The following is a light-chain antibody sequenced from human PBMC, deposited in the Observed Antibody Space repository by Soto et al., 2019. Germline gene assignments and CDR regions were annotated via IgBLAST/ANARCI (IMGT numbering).Light chain of an antibody. CDR1: QSISSN. CDR2: GAS. Sequence: EIVVTQSPVTLSVSPGERVTLSCRASQSISSNLAWYQQKPGQAPRLLIYGASTRATGIPARFSGSGSGAEYTLTISSLQSEDFAVYYCQQYDNWPPWTFGQGTKVEIK. J-gene: IGKJ1*01. V-gene: IGKV3-15*01. CDR3: QQYDNWPPWT.